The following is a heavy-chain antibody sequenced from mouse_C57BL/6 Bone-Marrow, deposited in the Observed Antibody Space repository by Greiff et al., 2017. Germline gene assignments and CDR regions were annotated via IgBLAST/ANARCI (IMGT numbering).Heavy chain of an antibody. CDR3: ARREPYAMDY. V-gene: IGHV1-26*01. Sequence: EVQLQQSGPELVKPGASVKISCKASGYTFTDYYMNWVKQSHGKSLEWIGAINPNNGGTRYNQKFKGKVTFTVDKSSSTAYLELRSLTSEDSAVYYCARREPYAMDYWGQGTSVTVSS. CDR1: GYTFTDYY. J-gene: IGHJ4*01. CDR2: INPNNGGT.